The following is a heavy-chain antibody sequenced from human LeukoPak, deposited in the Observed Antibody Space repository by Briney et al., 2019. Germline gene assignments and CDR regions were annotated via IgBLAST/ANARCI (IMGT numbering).Heavy chain of an antibody. V-gene: IGHV4-39*07. Sequence: PSETLSLTCAVSGGSISSSSYYWGWIRQPPGKGLEWIGSIYYSGSTYYNPSLKSRVTISVDTSKNQFSLKLSSVTAADTAVYYCARDGRLQWLVQDAFDIWGQGTMVTVSS. CDR1: GGSISSSSYY. J-gene: IGHJ3*02. CDR3: ARDGRLQWLVQDAFDI. CDR2: IYYSGST. D-gene: IGHD6-19*01.